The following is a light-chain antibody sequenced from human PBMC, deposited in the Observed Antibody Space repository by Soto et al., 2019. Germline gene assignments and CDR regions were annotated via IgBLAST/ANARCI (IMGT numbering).Light chain of an antibody. CDR2: DVS. V-gene: IGLV2-14*01. CDR1: SSDVGGYNY. Sequence: QSALTQPASVSGSPGQSITISCTGTSSDVGGYNYVSWYQQHPGKAPNVMIYDVSNRPSGVSNRFSGSKSGNTASLTISGLQAEDEADYYCSSYTSSSTPVVFGGGTNLTVL. CDR3: SSYTSSSTPVV. J-gene: IGLJ2*01.